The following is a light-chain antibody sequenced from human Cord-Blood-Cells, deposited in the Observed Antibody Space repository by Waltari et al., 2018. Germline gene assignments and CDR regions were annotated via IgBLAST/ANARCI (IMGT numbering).Light chain of an antibody. CDR2: EGS. CDR1: SSDVGSYNL. V-gene: IGLV2-23*01. CDR3: CSYAGSSTWV. J-gene: IGLJ3*02. Sequence: QSALTQPASVSGSPGQSITISCTGTSSDVGSYNLVSWYQQHPGKAPKPMIYEGSKRPSRGSNRFPCSKAGNKAFLTIAGLQAGDEADYYCCSYAGSSTWVFGGGTKLTVL.